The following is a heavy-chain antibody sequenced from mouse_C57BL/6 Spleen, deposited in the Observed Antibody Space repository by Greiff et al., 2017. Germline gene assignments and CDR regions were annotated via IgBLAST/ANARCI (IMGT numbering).Heavy chain of an antibody. V-gene: IGHV1-82*01. D-gene: IGHD2-4*01. CDR3: ARWYDYDFAY. CDR2: IYPGDGDT. CDR1: GYAFSSSW. J-gene: IGHJ3*01. Sequence: VKVVESGPELVKPGASVKISCKASGYAFSSSWMNWVKQRPGKGLEWIGRIYPGDGDTNYNGKFKGKATLTADKSSSTAYMQLSSLTSEDSAVYFCARWYDYDFAYWGQGTLVTVSA.